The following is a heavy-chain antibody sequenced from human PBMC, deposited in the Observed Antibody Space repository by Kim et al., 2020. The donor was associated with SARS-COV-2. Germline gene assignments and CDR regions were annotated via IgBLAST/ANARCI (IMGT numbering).Heavy chain of an antibody. CDR3: TTPNYYGSVSYYNMVDY. D-gene: IGHD3-10*01. CDR1: GFTFSNAW. CDR2: IKSKTDGGTT. J-gene: IGHJ4*02. V-gene: IGHV3-15*01. Sequence: GGSLRLSCAASGFTFSNAWMSWVRQAPGKGLEWVGRIKSKTDGGTTDYAAPVKGRFTISRDDSKNTLYLQMNSLKTEDTAVYYCTTPNYYGSVSYYNMVDYWGQGTLVTVSS.